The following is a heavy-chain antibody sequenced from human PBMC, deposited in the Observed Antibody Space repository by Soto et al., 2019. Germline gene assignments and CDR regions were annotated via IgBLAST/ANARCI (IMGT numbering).Heavy chain of an antibody. J-gene: IGHJ3*02. CDR1: GFTFASYA. D-gene: IGHD6-19*01. CDR2: ISGSSGST. Sequence: EVQLLESGGGLVQPGGSLRRSCVASGFTFASYAMSWVRQSPGKGLEWVSVISGSSGSTYSADSLKGRFTISRDNAKNTLYLQMNSLRAEDTAVYYCAKDRSGWDDAFDIWGQGTMVTVSS. CDR3: AKDRSGWDDAFDI. V-gene: IGHV3-23*01.